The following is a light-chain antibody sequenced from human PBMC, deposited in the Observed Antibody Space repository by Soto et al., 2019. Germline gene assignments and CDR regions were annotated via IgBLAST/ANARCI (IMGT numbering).Light chain of an antibody. CDR3: CSYAGSYTLI. CDR1: TSDVGGYNY. CDR2: DVT. J-gene: IGLJ2*01. Sequence: QSALTQPPSASGSPGQSVTISCTGTTSDVGGYNYVSWYQQHPGKAPKLIISDVTNRPSGVPDRFSGSKSGNTASLTISGLQADDEAEYYCCSYAGSYTLIFGGGTQLTVL. V-gene: IGLV2-11*01.